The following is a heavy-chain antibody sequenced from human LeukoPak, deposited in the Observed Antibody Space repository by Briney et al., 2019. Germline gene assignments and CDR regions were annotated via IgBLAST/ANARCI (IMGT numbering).Heavy chain of an antibody. D-gene: IGHD2-2*01. CDR1: GFTFSSYW. Sequence: GGSLRLSCAASGFTFSSYWMSWVRQAPGKGLEWVANIKQDGSEKYYVDSVKGRFTISRENAKNSLYLQMNSLRAEDTAVYYCARVGYCSSTSCSRGDYFDYWGQGTLVTVSS. V-gene: IGHV3-7*05. CDR3: ARVGYCSSTSCSRGDYFDY. J-gene: IGHJ4*02. CDR2: IKQDGSEK.